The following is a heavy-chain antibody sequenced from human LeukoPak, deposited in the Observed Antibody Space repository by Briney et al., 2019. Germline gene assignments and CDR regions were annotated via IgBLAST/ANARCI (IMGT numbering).Heavy chain of an antibody. CDR2: ISGGSGTI. V-gene: IGHV3-48*01. D-gene: IGHD1-26*01. CDR3: ARVTVGATADYFDS. CDR1: GFTFSTYS. Sequence: PGGSLRLSCAVSGFTFSTYSMSWVRQAPGKGLEWISYISGGSGTIYYADSVKGRFTISRDNARKSLYLQLNSLRAEDTAVYSCARVTVGATADYFDSWGQGTLVTVSS. J-gene: IGHJ4*02.